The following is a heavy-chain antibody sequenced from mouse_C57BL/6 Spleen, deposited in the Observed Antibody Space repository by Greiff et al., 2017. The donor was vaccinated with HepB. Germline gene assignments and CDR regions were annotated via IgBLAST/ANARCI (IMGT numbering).Heavy chain of an antibody. CDR1: GYTFTSYG. V-gene: IGHV1-81*01. CDR3: ARGRGTTVVASTRFDY. D-gene: IGHD1-1*01. J-gene: IGHJ2*01. CDR2: IYPRSGNT. Sequence: VKLQESGAELARPGASVKLSCKASGYTFTSYGISWVKQRTGQGLEWIGEIYPRSGNTYYNEKFKGKATLTADKSSSTAYMELRSLTSEDSAVYFCARGRGTTVVASTRFDYWGQGTTLTVSS.